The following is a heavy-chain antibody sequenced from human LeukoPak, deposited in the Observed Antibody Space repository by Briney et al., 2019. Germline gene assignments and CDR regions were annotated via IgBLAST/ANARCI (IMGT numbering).Heavy chain of an antibody. Sequence: GGSLRLSCEASGFAFSFFAMSWLRQAPGKGLEWVSTINANSGTRSYAASVRGRFTISRDNSKNTLYLQLNTPRADDTAVYYCAKPISGGLAVTADWFAPWGQGTLVVVSS. J-gene: IGHJ5*01. V-gene: IGHV3-23*01. D-gene: IGHD6-19*01. CDR3: AKPISGGLAVTADWFAP. CDR2: INANSGTR. CDR1: GFAFSFFA.